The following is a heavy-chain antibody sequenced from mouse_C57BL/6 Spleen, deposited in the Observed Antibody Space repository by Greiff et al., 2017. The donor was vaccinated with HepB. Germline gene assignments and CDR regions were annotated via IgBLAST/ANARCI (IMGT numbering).Heavy chain of an antibody. V-gene: IGHV3-6*01. Sequence: EVQLQQSGPGLVKPSQSLSLTCSVTGYSITSGYYWNWIRQFPGNKLEWMGYISYDGSNNYNPSLKNRISITRDTSKNQFFLKLNSVTTEDTATYYSARDNRDWYFDVWGTGTPVTVSS. J-gene: IGHJ1*03. CDR1: GYSITSGYY. CDR3: ARDNRDWYFDV. CDR2: ISYDGSN.